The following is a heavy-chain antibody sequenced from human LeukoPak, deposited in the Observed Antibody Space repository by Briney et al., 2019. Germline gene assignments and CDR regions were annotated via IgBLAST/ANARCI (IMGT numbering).Heavy chain of an antibody. D-gene: IGHD2-2*01. V-gene: IGHV3-23*01. CDR1: GFTFSSYA. CDR3: AKDRQAYQPEGFQH. Sequence: GGSLSLSCALSGFTFSSYAMGWVRPAPGKGLEWDSAISGSGGRTYYADYVKGRFTISRDNSKSTLYLQMNSLRAEDTAVYYCAKDRQAYQPEGFQHWGQGTLVTVSS. J-gene: IGHJ1*01. CDR2: ISGSGGRT.